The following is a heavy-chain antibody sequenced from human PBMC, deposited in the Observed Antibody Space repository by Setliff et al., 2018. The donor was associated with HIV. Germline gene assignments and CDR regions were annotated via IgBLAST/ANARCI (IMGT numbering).Heavy chain of an antibody. V-gene: IGHV3-53*01. D-gene: IGHD3-22*01. Sequence: VGSLRLSCAASGFTVSSNYMSWVRQAPGKGLEWVSVIYSGGSTYYADSVKGRFTISRDNSKNTLYLQMNSLRAEDTAVYYCARAMVPDSSGYYRPPAFDIWGQGTMVTVSS. CDR2: IYSGGST. CDR1: GFTVSSNY. CDR3: ARAMVPDSSGYYRPPAFDI. J-gene: IGHJ3*02.